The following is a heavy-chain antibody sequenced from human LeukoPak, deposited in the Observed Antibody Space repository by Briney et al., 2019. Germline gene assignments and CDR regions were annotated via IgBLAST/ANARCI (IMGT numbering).Heavy chain of an antibody. CDR1: GGSISSSTYY. V-gene: IGHV4-39*01. J-gene: IGHJ4*02. CDR2: IYYSGTT. CDR3: ARQKYYDTSGYAIDY. D-gene: IGHD3-22*01. Sequence: SETLSLTCTVPGGSISSSTYYRGWIRQPPGKGLEWIVSIYYSGTTYYNPSLKSRVTISVDTSKAQVSLNLSSVTSADTAVYYCARQKYYDTSGYAIDYWGQGTLVTVSS.